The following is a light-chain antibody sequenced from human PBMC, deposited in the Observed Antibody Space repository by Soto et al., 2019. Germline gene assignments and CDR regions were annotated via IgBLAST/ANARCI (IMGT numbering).Light chain of an antibody. J-gene: IGKJ5*01. CDR2: EAS. CDR1: QNINSY. V-gene: IGKV3-11*01. CDR3: QQRGNRTST. Sequence: FTQCKAALCLAPGIRTTIPCRASQNINSYLAWYHQKPGQPPRILIYEASTRATGIPARFSGSGAGTDFTLTNSSLEPVDFAVHSCQQRGNRTSTFGPGTGLEIK.